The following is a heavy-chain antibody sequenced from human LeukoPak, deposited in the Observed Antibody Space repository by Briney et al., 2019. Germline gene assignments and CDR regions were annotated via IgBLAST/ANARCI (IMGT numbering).Heavy chain of an antibody. CDR3: AKGYCSGGSCSVPEYFQH. Sequence: AGGSLRLSCAASGFTFSNYAMSWVRQAPGKGLEWVSAISGSGGSTYYADSVKGRFTISRDNAKNSLYLQMNSLRAEDMALYYCAKGYCSGGSCSVPEYFQHWGQGTLVTVSS. CDR2: ISGSGGST. CDR1: GFTFSNYA. J-gene: IGHJ1*01. V-gene: IGHV3-23*01. D-gene: IGHD2-15*01.